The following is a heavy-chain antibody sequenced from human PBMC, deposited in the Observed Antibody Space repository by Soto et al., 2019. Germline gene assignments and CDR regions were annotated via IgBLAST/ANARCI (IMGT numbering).Heavy chain of an antibody. CDR2: INHVGIT. D-gene: IGHD3-3*01. V-gene: IGHV4-34*01. CDR3: ARAHDFWGGRQQPIGS. J-gene: IGHJ4*02. CDR1: GGSFRGFY. Sequence: TSETLSLTCTVSGGSFRGFYWTWIRQSPGKGLEWLGDINHVGITNYNPSLKSRVSIPVDTSKSQFSLKLSSVTAADTAVYYCARAHDFWGGRQQPIGSWGQGTLVTVSS.